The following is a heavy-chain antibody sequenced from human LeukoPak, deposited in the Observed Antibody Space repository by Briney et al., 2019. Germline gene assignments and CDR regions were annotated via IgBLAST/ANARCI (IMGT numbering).Heavy chain of an antibody. V-gene: IGHV5-51*01. D-gene: IGHD3-22*01. J-gene: IGHJ6*03. CDR2: IYPGDSDT. CDR3: ARHGPYYDSSGYYPSYYMDV. CDR1: GYSFTSYW. Sequence: GESLKISCKGSGYSFTSYWIGWVRQMPGKGLEWMGIIYPGDSDTRYSPSFQGQVTISADKSISTAYLQWSSLKASDTAMYYCARHGPYYDSSGYYPSYYMDVWGKGTTVTVSS.